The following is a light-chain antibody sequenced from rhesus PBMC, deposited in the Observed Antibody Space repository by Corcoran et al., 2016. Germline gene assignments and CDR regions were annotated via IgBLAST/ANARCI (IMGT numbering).Light chain of an antibody. CDR3: MQSTKDPYS. Sequence: DIVMTQTPLSLPVTPGEPASISCRPSQSLLHSNGNTYLDWYLQKPGQSPRLLFYKATNRESGVPDRFSGKGSGTDFTLKISRVETEEVGVYYCMQSTKDPYSFGQGTKVEIK. CDR1: QSLLHSNGNTY. J-gene: IGKJ2*01. V-gene: IGKV2S2*01. CDR2: KAT.